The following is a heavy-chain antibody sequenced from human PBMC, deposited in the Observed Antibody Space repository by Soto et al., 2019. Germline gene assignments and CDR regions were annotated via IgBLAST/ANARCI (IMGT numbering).Heavy chain of an antibody. Sequence: GGSLRLSCVGSGFTFSSNWMTWVRQAPGKGLEWVGNIRQDGSEKNYVDSVKGRFTISRDNAKNSLYLQMNSLRAEDTAVYYCAGESVVAPGASYFDYWGPGTLGTVSS. CDR3: AGESVVAPGASYFDY. J-gene: IGHJ4*02. CDR1: GFTFSSNW. V-gene: IGHV3-7*04. D-gene: IGHD2-2*01. CDR2: IRQDGSEK.